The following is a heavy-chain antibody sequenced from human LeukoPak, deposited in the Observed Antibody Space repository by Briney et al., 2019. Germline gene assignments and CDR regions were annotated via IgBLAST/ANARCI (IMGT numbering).Heavy chain of an antibody. J-gene: IGHJ4*02. CDR2: ISSSSSYT. CDR1: GFTFSSYS. V-gene: IGHV3-21*01. D-gene: IGHD3-10*01. Sequence: GGSLRLSCAASGFTFSSYSMNLVRQAPGKGLEWASAISSSSSYTYYADSVKGRFTISRDNAKNSLYLQMNSLRAEDTAVYYCATPPYYYGSGKENYWGQGTLVTVSS. CDR3: ATPPYYYGSGKENY.